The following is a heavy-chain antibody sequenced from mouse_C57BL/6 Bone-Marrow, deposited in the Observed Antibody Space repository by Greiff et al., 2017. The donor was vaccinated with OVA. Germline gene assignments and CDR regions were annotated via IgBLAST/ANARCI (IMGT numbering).Heavy chain of an antibody. J-gene: IGHJ4*01. CDR1: GYTFTDYE. V-gene: IGHV1-15*01. CDR3: TRGYSNYYAMDY. D-gene: IGHD2-5*01. CDR2: IDPETGGT. Sequence: VQLVESGAELVRPGASVTLSCKASGYTFTDYEMHWVKQTPVHGLEWIGAIDPETGGTAYNQKFKGKAILTADTSSSTAYMELRSLTSEDSAVYYCTRGYSNYYAMDYWGQGTSVTVSS.